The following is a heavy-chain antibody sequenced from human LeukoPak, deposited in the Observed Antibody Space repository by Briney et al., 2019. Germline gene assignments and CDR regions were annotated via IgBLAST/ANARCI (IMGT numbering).Heavy chain of an antibody. CDR3: ARGGSGYDSFYYYGMDV. V-gene: IGHV4-31*03. D-gene: IGHD5-12*01. CDR1: GGSISSGAYY. J-gene: IGHJ6*02. CDR2: IYYSGST. Sequence: SETLSLTCTVSGGSISSGAYYWSWIRQHPGKGLEWIGYIYYSGSTYYSPSLKSRLTISVDTSKNQFSLKLSSVTAADTAVYYCARGGSGYDSFYYYGMDVWGQGTTVTVSS.